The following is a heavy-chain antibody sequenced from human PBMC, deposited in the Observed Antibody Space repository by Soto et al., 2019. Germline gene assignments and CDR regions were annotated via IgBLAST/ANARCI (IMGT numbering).Heavy chain of an antibody. V-gene: IGHV6-1*01. CDR2: TYYRSKWYN. CDR1: GDSVSSNSAA. CDR3: ARDPQAARHYYYGMDV. D-gene: IGHD6-6*01. J-gene: IGHJ6*02. Sequence: QTLSLTCAISGDSVSSNSAACNWIRQSPSRGLEWLGRTYYRSKWYNDYAVSVKSRITINPDTSKNQFSLQLNSVTPEDTAVYYCARDPQAARHYYYGMDVWGQGTTVTVSS.